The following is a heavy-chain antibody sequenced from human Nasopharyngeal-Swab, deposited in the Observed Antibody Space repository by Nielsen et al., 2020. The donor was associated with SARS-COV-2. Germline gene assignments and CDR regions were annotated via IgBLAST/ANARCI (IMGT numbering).Heavy chain of an antibody. CDR3: ARALGGHPDS. CDR1: GFNFRSYA. D-gene: IGHD2-15*01. Sequence: GESLKIPRAASGFNFRSYAMHWVRQAPGKGLEYVSVISGDGGTTFYANSVKGRFTISRDNSKNTLYLQMGSLRPEDTAVYYCARALGGHPDSWGQGTLVTISS. CDR2: ISGDGGTT. J-gene: IGHJ5*01. V-gene: IGHV3-64*01.